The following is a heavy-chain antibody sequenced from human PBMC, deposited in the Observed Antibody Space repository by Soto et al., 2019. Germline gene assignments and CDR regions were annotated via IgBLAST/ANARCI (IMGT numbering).Heavy chain of an antibody. CDR3: ARDQRIAGYYGMDV. V-gene: IGHV6-1*01. D-gene: IGHD1-26*01. CDR1: GDSVSSNSAA. Sequence: SPTLSLPCAISGDSVSSNSAACNWIRQSTSRGLEWLGRTYYRSKWYNDYAVSVKSRITINPDTSKNQFSLQLNFVTPEDTAVYYCARDQRIAGYYGMDVWGQGTKVTVSS. CDR2: TYYRSKWYN. J-gene: IGHJ6*02.